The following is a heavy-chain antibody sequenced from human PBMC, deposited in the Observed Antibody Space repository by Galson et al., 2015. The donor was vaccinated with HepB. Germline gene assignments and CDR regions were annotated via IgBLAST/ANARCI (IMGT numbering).Heavy chain of an antibody. CDR2: IIPMFGAA. CDR3: ARTFCSPGSCYSPEY. Sequence: SVKVSCKASGGIFSNHAISWVRQAPGQGLEWMGGIIPMFGAAKYAQKFQGRVTITEDESTSTAYMELTSLRYEDMAVYFCARTFCSPGSCYSPEYWGQGTLVTVSS. J-gene: IGHJ4*02. V-gene: IGHV1-69*13. D-gene: IGHD2-15*01. CDR1: GGIFSNHA.